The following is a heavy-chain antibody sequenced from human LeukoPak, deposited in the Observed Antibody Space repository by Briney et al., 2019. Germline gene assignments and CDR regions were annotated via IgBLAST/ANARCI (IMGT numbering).Heavy chain of an antibody. J-gene: IGHJ4*02. CDR2: IIPILGIA. V-gene: IGHV1-69*02. CDR1: GGTLSSYT. CDR3: ARVSPGGYFDY. D-gene: IGHD2/OR15-2a*01. Sequence: ASVKVSCKASGGTLSSYTISWVRQAPGQGLEWMGRIIPILGIANYAQKFQGRVTITADKSTSTAYMELSSLRSEDTAVYYCARVSPGGYFDYWGQGALVTVSS.